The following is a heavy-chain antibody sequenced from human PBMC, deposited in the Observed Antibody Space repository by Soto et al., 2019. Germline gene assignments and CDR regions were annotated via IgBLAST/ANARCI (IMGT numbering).Heavy chain of an antibody. CDR2: IWYDGSNK. V-gene: IGHV3-33*01. Sequence: PGGSLRLSCAASGFTFSSYGMHWVRQAPGNGLEWVAVIWYDGSNKYYADSVKGRFTISRDNSKNTLYLQMNSLRAEDTAVYYCASPIAVAGAYDYWGQGTLVTVSS. CDR3: ASPIAVAGAYDY. J-gene: IGHJ4*02. D-gene: IGHD6-19*01. CDR1: GFTFSSYG.